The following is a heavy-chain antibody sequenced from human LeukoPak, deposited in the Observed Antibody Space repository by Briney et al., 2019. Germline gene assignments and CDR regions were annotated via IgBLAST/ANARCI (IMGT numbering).Heavy chain of an antibody. Sequence: PGGSLRLSCAASGFTFDDYAMHWVRQAPGKGLEWVSGISWNSGSIGYADSVKGRFTISRDNAKNTLFLQMNSLRAEDTAVYYCAREEEGDAFDIWGQGTMVTVSS. CDR3: AREEEGDAFDI. V-gene: IGHV3-9*01. CDR2: ISWNSGSI. CDR1: GFTFDDYA. J-gene: IGHJ3*02.